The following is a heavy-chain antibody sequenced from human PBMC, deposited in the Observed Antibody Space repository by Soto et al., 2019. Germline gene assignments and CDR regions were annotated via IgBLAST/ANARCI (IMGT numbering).Heavy chain of an antibody. D-gene: IGHD6-19*01. Sequence: AVTLSLTCGVYGRTFRCYYRIWVRQSPGEGLEWVAEVNPTGSTKYYASRKCRVTISVSTNTNQFSLNLNSVNAADTYPYSCATSGEQWRVEVFDIWGRGTMVTVSS. J-gene: IGHJ3*02. V-gene: IGHV4-34*08. CDR1: GRTFRCYY. CDR3: ATSGEQWRVEVFDI. CDR2: VNPTGST.